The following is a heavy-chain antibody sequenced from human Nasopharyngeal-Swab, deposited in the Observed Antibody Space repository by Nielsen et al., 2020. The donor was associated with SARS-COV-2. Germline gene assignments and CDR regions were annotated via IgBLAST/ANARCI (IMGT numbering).Heavy chain of an antibody. CDR1: GFTFSSYA. V-gene: IGHV3-30*04. Sequence: GESLKISCAASGFTFSSYAMHWVRQAPGKGLEWGAGISYDGSNKYYADSVKGRFTISRDNSKNTLYLQMNSLRAEDTAVYYCASMLLPRYGMDVWGQGTTVTVSS. CDR3: ASMLLPRYGMDV. D-gene: IGHD2-15*01. CDR2: ISYDGSNK. J-gene: IGHJ6*02.